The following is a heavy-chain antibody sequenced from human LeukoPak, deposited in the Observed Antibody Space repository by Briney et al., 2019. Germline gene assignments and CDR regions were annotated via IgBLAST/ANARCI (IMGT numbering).Heavy chain of an antibody. Sequence: PGGSLRLSCAASGYTFSRYAMHWVRQAPGKGLEWVAVISYDGSNKYYADSVKGRFTISRDNSKNTLYLQMNSLRAEDTAVYYCARDPYSSSEGYFDYWGQGTLVTVSS. V-gene: IGHV3-30*04. D-gene: IGHD6-13*01. CDR1: GYTFSRYA. J-gene: IGHJ4*02. CDR3: ARDPYSSSEGYFDY. CDR2: ISYDGSNK.